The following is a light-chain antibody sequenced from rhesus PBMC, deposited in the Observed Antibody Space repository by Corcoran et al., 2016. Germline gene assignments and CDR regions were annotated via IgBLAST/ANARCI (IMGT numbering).Light chain of an antibody. CDR3: MQALEFPLT. J-gene: IGKJ4*01. Sequence: DIVMTQTPLSLPVTPGEPASISCRSSQSLLDSEDGNTYLDWYLQKPGQSPQLLVYEVSNRASGVPDRFSGRGSDTDFTLKISRVEAEDVGVYYCMQALEFPLTFGGGTKVEIK. CDR2: EVS. V-gene: IGKV2-104*02. CDR1: QSLLDSEDGNTY.